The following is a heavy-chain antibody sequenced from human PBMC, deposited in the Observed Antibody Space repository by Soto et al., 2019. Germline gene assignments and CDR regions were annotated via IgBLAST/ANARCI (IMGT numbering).Heavy chain of an antibody. CDR1: GGSIGNVGYC. CDR3: ESLWNIWFDT. CDR2: IYYSGST. J-gene: IGHJ5*02. D-gene: IGHD2-21*01. V-gene: IGHV4-31*03. Sequence: LSLTCTVSGGSIGNVGYCCSFIRQHPGKGLEWIGYIYYSGSTYYNPSLKSRVTISVDTSKNQFSLKLTSVTAADTAVYYCESLWNIWFDTWGQGLLVTVSS.